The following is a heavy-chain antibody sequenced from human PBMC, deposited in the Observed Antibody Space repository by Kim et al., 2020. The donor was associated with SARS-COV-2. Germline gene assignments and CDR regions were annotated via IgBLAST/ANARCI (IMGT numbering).Heavy chain of an antibody. CDR2: ISGSGGST. V-gene: IGHV3-23*01. CDR3: AKDRGGYCSSTSCYYYYYLDL. Sequence: GGSLRLSCAASGFTFSSYAMSWVRQAPGKGLEWVSAISGSGGSTYYADSVKGRFTISRDNSKNTLYLQMNSLRAEDTAVYYCAKDRGGYCSSTSCYYYYYLDLWRERAADTVSS. D-gene: IGHD2-2*01. J-gene: IGHJ6*03. CDR1: GFTFSSYA.